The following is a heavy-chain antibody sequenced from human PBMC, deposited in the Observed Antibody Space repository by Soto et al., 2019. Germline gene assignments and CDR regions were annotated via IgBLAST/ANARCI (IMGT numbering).Heavy chain of an antibody. J-gene: IGHJ3*02. Sequence: QVQLQQWGAGLLKPSETLSLTCAVYGGFVSSGSYYWSWIRQPPGKGLEWIGEMSHSGGTNFNPSLKSRVAISVDTYKNQFSLKMSSVTAADTALYYCARVERGTATTVVDAFDIWGPGTMVTVSS. CDR3: ARVERGTATTVVDAFDI. CDR1: GGFVSSGSYY. D-gene: IGHD1-1*01. V-gene: IGHV4-34*01. CDR2: MSHSGGT.